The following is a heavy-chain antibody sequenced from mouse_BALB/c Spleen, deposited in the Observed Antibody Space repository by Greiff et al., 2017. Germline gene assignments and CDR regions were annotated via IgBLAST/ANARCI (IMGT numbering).Heavy chain of an antibody. D-gene: IGHD2-4*01. J-gene: IGHJ4*01. V-gene: IGHV3-2*02. CDR1: GYSITSDYA. CDR2: ISYSGST. Sequence: EVKLVESGPGLVKPSQSLSLTCTVTGYSITSDYAWNWIRQFPGNKLEWMGYISYSGSTSYNPSLKSRISITRDTSKNQFFLQLNSVTTEDTATYYCARDYDVLDYWGQGTSVTVSS. CDR3: ARDYDVLDY.